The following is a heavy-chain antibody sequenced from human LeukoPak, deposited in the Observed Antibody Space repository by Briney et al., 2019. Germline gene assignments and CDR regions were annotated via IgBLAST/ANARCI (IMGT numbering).Heavy chain of an antibody. CDR1: GGSISSSSYY. D-gene: IGHD2-15*01. V-gene: IGHV4-39*07. CDR2: IYYSGST. Sequence: SETLSLTCTVSGGSISSSSYYWGWIRQPPGKGLEWIGSIYYSGSTYYNPSLKSRVTISVDTSKNQFSLKLSSVTAADTAVYYCARAAADCSGGSCYPNYWGQGTLVTVSS. CDR3: ARAAADCSGGSCYPNY. J-gene: IGHJ4*02.